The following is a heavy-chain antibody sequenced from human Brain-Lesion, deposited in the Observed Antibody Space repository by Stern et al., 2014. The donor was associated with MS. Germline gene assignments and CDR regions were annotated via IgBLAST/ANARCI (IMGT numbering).Heavy chain of an antibody. J-gene: IGHJ6*02. CDR1: GFTFSSYT. CDR3: ARVETPLADFYYYYGMDV. V-gene: IGHV3-21*01. D-gene: IGHD5-18*01. CDR2: INRGSDYI. Sequence: DQLVESGGGLVKPGGSLRLSCAASGFTFSSYTMNWVRQAPGKGLEWVSSINRGSDYIYSADSVKGRFTISRDNAKNSLYLQMNSLRAEDTALYYCARVETPLADFYYYYGMDVWGQGTTVTVSS.